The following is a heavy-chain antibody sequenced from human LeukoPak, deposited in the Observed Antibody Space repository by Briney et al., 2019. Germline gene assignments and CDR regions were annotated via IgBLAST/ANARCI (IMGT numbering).Heavy chain of an antibody. V-gene: IGHV4-30-2*01. D-gene: IGHD3-22*01. Sequence: PSQTLSLTCAVSVGSISSRGYSWSWIRQPPGKGLEWIGYIYHSGNTYYNPSLKSRVTISVDRSKNQFSLKLSSVTAADTAMYYCASGSGSSFDYFDYWGQGTLVTVSS. CDR1: VGSISSRGYS. CDR3: ASGSGSSFDYFDY. CDR2: IYHSGNT. J-gene: IGHJ4*02.